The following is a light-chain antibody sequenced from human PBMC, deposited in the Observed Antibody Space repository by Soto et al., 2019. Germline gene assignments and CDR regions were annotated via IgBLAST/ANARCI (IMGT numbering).Light chain of an antibody. CDR2: GAS. J-gene: IGKJ4*02. Sequence: DIQMTQSPSTLSASVGDTVTVTCRASQSITTFLAWYQQKPGKAPQILIYGASKLEPGVPSRLSGGGSGTEFTLTISSLQPDDFATYYCQQYSTYPLTFGGGTKVDIK. CDR3: QQYSTYPLT. V-gene: IGKV1-5*01. CDR1: QSITTF.